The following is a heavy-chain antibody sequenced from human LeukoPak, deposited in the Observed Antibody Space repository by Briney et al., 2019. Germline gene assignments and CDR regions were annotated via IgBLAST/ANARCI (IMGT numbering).Heavy chain of an antibody. V-gene: IGHV1-3*01. D-gene: IGHD6-19*01. CDR1: GYTFTNYA. J-gene: IGHJ4*02. CDR3: TRGIWSRSGWYYYDY. Sequence: GASVTVSCTASGYTFTNYAMNRVRQPPAQRLEWMGWINAGNGDRKYSQKFQGRGTITRGTSATRSYVELSSLTSEDTAVYDCTRGIWSRSGWYYYDYWGQGTLVTVSS. CDR2: INAGNGDR.